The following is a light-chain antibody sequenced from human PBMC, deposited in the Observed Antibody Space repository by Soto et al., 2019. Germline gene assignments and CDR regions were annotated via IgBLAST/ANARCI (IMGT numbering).Light chain of an antibody. CDR2: GAS. CDR1: QSVSSSY. J-gene: IGKJ2*01. V-gene: IGKV3-20*01. CDR3: QQYGSSPPYT. Sequence: EIVLTQSPGNLSLSPGERATISFRASQSVSSSYLAWYQQKPGQAPRLLIYGASSRATGIPDRFSGSGSGTDFTLTISRLEPEDFAVYYCQQYGSSPPYTFGQGTKLEIK.